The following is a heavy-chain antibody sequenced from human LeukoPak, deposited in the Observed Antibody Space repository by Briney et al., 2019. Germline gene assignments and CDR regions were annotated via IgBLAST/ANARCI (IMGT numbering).Heavy chain of an antibody. J-gene: IGHJ6*02. Sequence: SVKVSCKASGGTFSSYAISWVRQAPGQGLEWMGGIIPIFGTANYAQKFQGRVTMTRDTSTSTVYMELSSLRSEDTAVYYCARDEPRGDGYNHYYYYGMDVWGQGTTVTVSS. CDR2: IIPIFGTA. V-gene: IGHV1-69*05. CDR3: ARDEPRGDGYNHYYYYGMDV. CDR1: GGTFSSYA. D-gene: IGHD5-24*01.